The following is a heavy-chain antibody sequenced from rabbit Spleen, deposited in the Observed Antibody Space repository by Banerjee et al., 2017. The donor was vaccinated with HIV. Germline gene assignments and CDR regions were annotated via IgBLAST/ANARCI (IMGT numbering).Heavy chain of an antibody. J-gene: IGHJ3*01. CDR2: IVNGDGST. CDR1: GFALSGYY. CDR3: ARSTYGYDDYGDLYYAAMDL. D-gene: IGHD2-1*01. V-gene: IGHV1S45*01. Sequence: QEQLEESGGGLVQPEGSLTLTCKASGFALSGYYMCWVRQAPGKGLEWIACIVNGDGSTYYASWAKGRFTISKTSSTTVTLQMTSLTAADTATYFCARSTYGYDDYGDLYYAAMDLWGQGTLVTVS.